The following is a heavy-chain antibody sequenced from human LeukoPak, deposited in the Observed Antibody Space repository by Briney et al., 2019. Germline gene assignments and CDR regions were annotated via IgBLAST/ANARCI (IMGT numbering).Heavy chain of an antibody. Sequence: SGALSLTCTVSAYSISDGWVWGMIRQPPGKGLEWIGSIYHSGTTYYNPSLKSRVTMSVDTSNNQFSLKLTSVTAADTAMYYCSRLSHVAGAPKVSWFDPWGQGTLVTVSS. CDR2: IYHSGTT. J-gene: IGHJ5*02. CDR3: SRLSHVAGAPKVSWFDP. V-gene: IGHV4-38-2*02. CDR1: AYSISDGWV. D-gene: IGHD1-26*01.